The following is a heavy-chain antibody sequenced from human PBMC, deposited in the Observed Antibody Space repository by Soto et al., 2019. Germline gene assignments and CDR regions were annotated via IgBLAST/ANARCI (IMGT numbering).Heavy chain of an antibody. D-gene: IGHD2-8*01. CDR3: ARDGPDCTNGVCYYYYGMDV. Sequence: GALRLSCAASGFTFSSYSMNWVRQAPGKGLEWVSYISSSSTIYYADSVKGRFTISRDNAKNSLYLQMNSLRDEDTAVYYCARDGPDCTNGVCYYYYGMDVWGQGTTVTVSS. V-gene: IGHV3-48*02. J-gene: IGHJ6*02. CDR1: GFTFSSYS. CDR2: ISSSSTI.